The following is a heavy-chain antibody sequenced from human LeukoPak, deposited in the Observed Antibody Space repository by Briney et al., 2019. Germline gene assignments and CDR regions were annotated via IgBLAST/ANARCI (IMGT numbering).Heavy chain of an antibody. CDR1: GGSLSSHY. D-gene: IGHD1-1*01. J-gene: IGHJ3*02. CDR2: IYYSGST. Sequence: SETLSLTCTVSGGSLSSHYWSWIRQPPGKGLEWIGYIYYSGSTNYNPSLKSRVTISVDTSKNQFSLKLSSVTAADTAVYYCARATTAWDAFDIWGQGTMVTVSS. V-gene: IGHV4-59*11. CDR3: ARATTAWDAFDI.